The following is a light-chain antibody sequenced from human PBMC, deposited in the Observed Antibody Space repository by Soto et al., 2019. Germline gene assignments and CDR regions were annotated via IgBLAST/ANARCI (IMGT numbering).Light chain of an antibody. CDR1: QSISSW. CDR2: DAS. J-gene: IGKJ2*01. CDR3: QQYNSYSYT. Sequence: DIQMTQSPSTLSASVGDRVTITCRASQSISSWLAWYQQKPGKAPKLLIYDASSLESGVPSRFSGSASGTEFTLTISSLQPDDFATYYCQQYNSYSYTFGQGTKVDIK. V-gene: IGKV1-5*01.